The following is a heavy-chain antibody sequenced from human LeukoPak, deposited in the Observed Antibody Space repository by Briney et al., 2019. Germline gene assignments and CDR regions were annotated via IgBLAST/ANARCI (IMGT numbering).Heavy chain of an antibody. V-gene: IGHV4-61*02. CDR2: IYTSGST. Sequence: SETLSLTCTVSGGSISSGSYYWSWIRQPAGKGLEWIGRIYTSGSTNYNPSLKSRVTISVDTSKNQFSLKLSSVTAADTAVYYCARGPSYGDYVGGIDFDYWGQGTLVTVSS. CDR3: ARGPSYGDYVGGIDFDY. D-gene: IGHD4-17*01. J-gene: IGHJ4*02. CDR1: GGSISSGSYY.